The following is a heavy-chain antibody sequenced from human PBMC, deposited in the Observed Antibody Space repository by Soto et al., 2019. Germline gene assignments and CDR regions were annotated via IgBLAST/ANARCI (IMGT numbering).Heavy chain of an antibody. CDR3: AKSREPCFSIDAVATYIYGIDL. J-gene: IGHJ6*02. V-gene: IGHV3-23*01. CDR2: ISGSGGST. Sequence: HPGGSLRLSCAASGFTFSSYAMSWVRQAPGKKLEWVSAISGSGGSTYYADSVKGRFTISRDNSKNTLYLQMNSLRAEDTAVYYCAKSREPCFSIDAVATYIYGIDLRGQ. D-gene: IGHD5-12*01. CDR1: GFTFSSYA.